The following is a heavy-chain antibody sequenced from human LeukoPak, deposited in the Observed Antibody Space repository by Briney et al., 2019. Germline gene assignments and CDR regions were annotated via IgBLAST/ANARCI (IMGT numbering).Heavy chain of an antibody. V-gene: IGHV3-33*01. CDR3: AREFSDFWSGYYPPPGWFDP. Sequence: GRSLRLSCAASGFTFSIYGIHWVRQAPGKGLEWVAVIWYDGSNKYYADCVKGRFTISRDNYKNTLYLQMNSLRAEETAVYYCAREFSDFWSGYYPPPGWFDPWGQGTLVTVYS. D-gene: IGHD3-3*01. CDR1: GFTFSIYG. CDR2: IWYDGSNK. J-gene: IGHJ5*02.